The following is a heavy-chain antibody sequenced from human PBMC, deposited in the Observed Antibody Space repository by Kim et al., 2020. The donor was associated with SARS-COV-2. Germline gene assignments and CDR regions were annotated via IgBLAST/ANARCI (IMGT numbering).Heavy chain of an antibody. D-gene: IGHD3-3*01. CDR1: GFTFSSYG. J-gene: IGHJ6*02. V-gene: IGHV3-30*18. CDR3: AKDQGYDFWSGSGMDV. Sequence: GGSLRLSCAASGFTFSSYGMHWVRQAPGKGLEWVAVISYDGSNKYYADSVKGRFTISRDNAKNTLYLQMNSLRAEDTAVYYCAKDQGYDFWSGSGMDVLGQGNTVTVSS. CDR2: ISYDGSNK.